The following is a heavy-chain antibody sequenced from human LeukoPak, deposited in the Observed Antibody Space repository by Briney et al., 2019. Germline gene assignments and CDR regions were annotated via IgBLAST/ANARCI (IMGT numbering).Heavy chain of an antibody. CDR2: IIPMFSTA. CDR1: GYTFTGYY. J-gene: IGHJ4*02. Sequence: SVKVSCKASGYTFTGYYMHWVRQAPGQGLEWMGRIIPMFSTANYAQKFQGRVTITTDESKSTAYMELSSLRSEDTAVYYCARAMERYCSGGSCYYFDYWGQGTLVIVSS. CDR3: ARAMERYCSGGSCYYFDY. V-gene: IGHV1-69*05. D-gene: IGHD2-15*01.